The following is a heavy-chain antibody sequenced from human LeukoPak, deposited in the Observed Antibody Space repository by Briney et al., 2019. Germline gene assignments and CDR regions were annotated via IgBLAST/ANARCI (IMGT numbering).Heavy chain of an antibody. D-gene: IGHD1-7*01. CDR2: VYYSGTT. J-gene: IGHJ6*02. CDR1: SGSISTYY. V-gene: IGHV4-59*01. CDR3: ARDEGTYGMDV. Sequence: SETLSLTCTVSSGSISTYYWGWIRQPPGKGLEWIGCVYYSGTTYYNPSLKSRVTISVDTSKNQFSLKLHSVTASDTAVYYCARDEGTYGMDVWGQGTTVTVSS.